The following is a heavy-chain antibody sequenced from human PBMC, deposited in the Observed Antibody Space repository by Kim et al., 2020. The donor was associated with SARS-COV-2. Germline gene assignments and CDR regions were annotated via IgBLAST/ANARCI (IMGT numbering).Heavy chain of an antibody. CDR3: ARGPDIVATIPADAFDI. CDR1: GGSISSGGYY. D-gene: IGHD5-12*01. J-gene: IGHJ3*02. CDR2: IYYSGST. Sequence: SETLSLTCTVSGGSISSGGYYWSWIRQHPGKGLEWIGYIYYSGSTYYNPSLKSRVTISVDTSKNQFSLKLSSVTAADTAVYYCARGPDIVATIPADAFDIWGQGTMVTVSS. V-gene: IGHV4-31*03.